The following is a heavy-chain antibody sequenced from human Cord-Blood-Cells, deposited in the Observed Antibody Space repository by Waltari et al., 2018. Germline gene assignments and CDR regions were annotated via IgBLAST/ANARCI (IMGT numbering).Heavy chain of an antibody. J-gene: IGHJ5*02. D-gene: IGHD1-7*01. V-gene: IGHV1-3*01. CDR2: INAGNGNT. CDR3: ARGRITGTNWFDP. Sequence: QVQLVQSGAEVKKPGASVTVSCKASGYTFTSYAMHWVRQAPGQRLEWMGWINAGNGNTKYSQKFQGRVTITRDTSASTAYMELSSLRSEDTAVYYCARGRITGTNWFDPWGQGTLVTVSS. CDR1: GYTFTSYA.